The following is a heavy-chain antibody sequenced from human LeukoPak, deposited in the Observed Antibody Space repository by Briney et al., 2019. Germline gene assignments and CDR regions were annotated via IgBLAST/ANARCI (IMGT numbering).Heavy chain of an antibody. CDR1: GYTFTSYG. V-gene: IGHV1-18*01. D-gene: IGHD1-20*01. CDR2: ISAYNGNT. CDR3: ARDGPYNWSPNSPREYYFDY. Sequence: ASVKVSCKASGYTFTSYGISWVRQAPGQGLKWMGWISAYNGNTNYAQKLQGRVTMTTDTSTSTAYMELRSLRSDDTAVYYCARDGPYNWSPNSPREYYFDYWGQGTLVTVSS. J-gene: IGHJ4*02.